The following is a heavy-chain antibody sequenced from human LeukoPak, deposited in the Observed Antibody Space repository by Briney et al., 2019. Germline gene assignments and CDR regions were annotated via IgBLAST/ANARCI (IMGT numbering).Heavy chain of an antibody. D-gene: IGHD2-15*01. V-gene: IGHV3-21*01. CDR1: GFTFSSYS. CDR2: ISSSSSYI. CDR3: ARGACSGGSCYPFDY. Sequence: GGSLRLSCAASGFTFSSYSMNWVRQAPGKGLEWVSSISSSSSYIYYADSVKGRFTISRDNAKNSLYLQMNSLRAEDTAVYYCARGACSGGSCYPFDYWGQGTLVTVSS. J-gene: IGHJ4*02.